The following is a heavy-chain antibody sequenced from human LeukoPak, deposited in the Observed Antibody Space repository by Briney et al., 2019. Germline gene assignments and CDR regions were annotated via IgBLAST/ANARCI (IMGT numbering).Heavy chain of an antibody. V-gene: IGHV4-34*01. Sequence: SETLSLTCTVTGGSISSYYWSWIRQPPGKGLEWIGEINHSGSTNYNPSLKSRVTISVDKSKNQFSLKLSSVTAADTAVYYCARRTTVTIPFGYWGQGTLVTVSS. D-gene: IGHD4-11*01. CDR2: INHSGST. J-gene: IGHJ4*02. CDR1: GGSISSYY. CDR3: ARRTTVTIPFGY.